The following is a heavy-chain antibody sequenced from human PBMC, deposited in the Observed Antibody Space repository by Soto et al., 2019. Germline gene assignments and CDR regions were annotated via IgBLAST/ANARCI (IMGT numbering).Heavy chain of an antibody. CDR2: MNPNSGNT. Sequence: VASVKVSCKASGYTFTSYDINWVRQATGQGLEWMGWMNPNSGNTGYAQKFQGRVTMTRNTSISTAYMELSSLRSEDTAVYYCARGQKYYYGSGSLPGYWGQGTLVTVSS. J-gene: IGHJ4*02. CDR3: ARGQKYYYGSGSLPGY. D-gene: IGHD3-10*01. V-gene: IGHV1-8*01. CDR1: GYTFTSYD.